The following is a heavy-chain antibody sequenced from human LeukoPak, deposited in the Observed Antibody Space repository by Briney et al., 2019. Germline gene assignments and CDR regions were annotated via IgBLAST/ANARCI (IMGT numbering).Heavy chain of an antibody. V-gene: IGHV4-4*07. CDR3: ARVGEKLSYYYFDY. CDR1: GGSISSYY. J-gene: IGHJ4*02. Sequence: SETLSLTCTVSGGSISSYYWSWIRQPAGKGLEWIGRIYTSGSTNYNPSLKSRVTMSVDTSKNQFSLKLYSVTAADTAVYHCARVGEKLSYYYFDYWGQGTLVTVSS. CDR2: IYTSGST. D-gene: IGHD2-21*01.